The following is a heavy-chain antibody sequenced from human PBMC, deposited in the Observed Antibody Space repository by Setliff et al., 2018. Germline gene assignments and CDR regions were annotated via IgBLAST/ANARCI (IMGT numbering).Heavy chain of an antibody. Sequence: TLSLTCVVYGGSFSGYQWSWIRQPPGKGLEWIGEINHSGSTNYNPPLKSRVSISVEKSKNQFSLKLTSVTAADTAVYYCARAQVVFAISAPVWYFEVWGRGTQVTVSS. V-gene: IGHV4-34*01. CDR3: ARAQVVFAISAPVWYFEV. J-gene: IGHJ2*01. CDR2: INHSGST. CDR1: GGSFSGYQ. D-gene: IGHD2-21*01.